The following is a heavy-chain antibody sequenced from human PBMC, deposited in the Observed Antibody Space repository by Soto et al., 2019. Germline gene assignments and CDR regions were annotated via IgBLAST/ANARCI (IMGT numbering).Heavy chain of an antibody. V-gene: IGHV3-23*01. Sequence: PGGSLRLSCAASGFTFSSYAMSWVRQAPGKGLEWVSAVSGSGGSTYYADSVKGRFTISRDNSKNTLYLQMNSLRAEDTAVYYCAKDLAAAVRYYFDYWGQGTLVTVSS. CDR2: VSGSGGST. J-gene: IGHJ4*02. CDR3: AKDLAAAVRYYFDY. D-gene: IGHD6-13*01. CDR1: GFTFSSYA.